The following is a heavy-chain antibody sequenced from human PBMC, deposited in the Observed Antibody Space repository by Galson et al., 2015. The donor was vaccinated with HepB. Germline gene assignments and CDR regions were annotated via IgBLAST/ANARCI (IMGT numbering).Heavy chain of an antibody. D-gene: IGHD3-22*01. J-gene: IGHJ4*02. CDR3: AKDRWHDSSGD. V-gene: IGHV3-30*18. CDR1: GFTFSSYG. CDR2: ISYDGSNK. Sequence: SLRLSCAASGFTFSSYGMHWVRQAPGKGLEWVAVISYDGSNKYYADSVKGRFTISRDNSKNTLYLQMNSLRAEDTAVYYCAKDRWHDSSGDWGQGTLVTVSS.